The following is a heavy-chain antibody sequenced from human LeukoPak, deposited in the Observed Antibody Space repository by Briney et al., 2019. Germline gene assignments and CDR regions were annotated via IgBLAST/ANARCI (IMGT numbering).Heavy chain of an antibody. D-gene: IGHD5-24*01. CDR1: GGSISSCY. CDR2: MYYSGST. J-gene: IGHJ6*02. CDR3: ARGRDGYNSRHYYYGMDV. V-gene: IGHV4-59*08. Sequence: SETLSLTCTVSGGSISSCYWSWIRQPPGKGLEWIGYMYYSGSTNYNPSLKSRITISVDTSKTQISLKLSSVTAADTAVYYCARGRDGYNSRHYYYGMDVWGQGTTVTVSS.